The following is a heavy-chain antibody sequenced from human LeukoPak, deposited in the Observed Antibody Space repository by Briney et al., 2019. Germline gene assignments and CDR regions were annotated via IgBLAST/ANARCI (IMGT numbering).Heavy chain of an antibody. CDR1: GGTFSSYA. J-gene: IGHJ4*02. Sequence: SVKVSCKASGGTFSSYAISWVRQAPGQGLEWMGRIIPIFGTANYAQKFQGRVTITSDESTSTAYMELSSLRSEDTAVYYCASEYCSGGSCFALFDYWGQGTLVTVSS. D-gene: IGHD2-15*01. CDR2: IIPIFGTA. V-gene: IGHV1-69*13. CDR3: ASEYCSGGSCFALFDY.